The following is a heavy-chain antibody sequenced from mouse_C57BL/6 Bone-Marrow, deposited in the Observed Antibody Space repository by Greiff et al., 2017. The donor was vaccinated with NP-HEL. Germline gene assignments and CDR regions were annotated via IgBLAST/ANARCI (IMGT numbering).Heavy chain of an antibody. D-gene: IGHD1-1*01. CDR2: ISYSGST. V-gene: IGHV3-8*01. CDR3: ARSSMYYYGSSYGYFDY. Sequence: EVQLVESGPGLAKPSQTLSLTCSVTGYSITSDYWNWIRKFPGNKLEYMGYISYSGSTYYNPSLKSRISITRDTSKNQYYRQLNSGTTEDTATYYCARSSMYYYGSSYGYFDYWGQGTTLTVSS. CDR1: GYSITSDY. J-gene: IGHJ2*01.